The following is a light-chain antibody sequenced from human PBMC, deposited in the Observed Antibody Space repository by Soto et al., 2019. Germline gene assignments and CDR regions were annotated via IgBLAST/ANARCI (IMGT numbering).Light chain of an antibody. V-gene: IGKV3-15*01. CDR2: KTS. J-gene: IGKJ4*01. CDR3: QQYADWPLT. Sequence: IVMTQSPATVSVSPGESASLSCRASRTIGTNLGWYQQKPGQAPRLLISKTSPRATGVPARFSGSGSGTEFTLTITSLQSEDIAVYYCQQYADWPLTFGGGTKVDI. CDR1: RTIGTN.